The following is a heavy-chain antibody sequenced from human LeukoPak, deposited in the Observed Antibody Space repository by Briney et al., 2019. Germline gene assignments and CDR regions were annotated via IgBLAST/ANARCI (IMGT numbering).Heavy chain of an antibody. CDR1: GFTFSSYA. V-gene: IGHV3-23*01. J-gene: IGHJ4*02. Sequence: GRSLRLSCAASGFTFSSYAMSWVRQAPGKGLEWVSAISGSGGSTYYADSVKGRFTISKENSTNTLYLQMNSLRAEDTAVYYCAKTLGGCGGDCYPDTTFDYWGQGTLVTVSS. CDR2: ISGSGGST. D-gene: IGHD2-21*02. CDR3: AKTLGGCGGDCYPDTTFDY.